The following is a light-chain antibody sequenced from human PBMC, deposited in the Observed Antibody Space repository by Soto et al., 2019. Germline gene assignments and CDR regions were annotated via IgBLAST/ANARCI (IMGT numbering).Light chain of an antibody. CDR2: ATS. Sequence: PLTQSPSSLAASVGDRLTLSCRASRNVSIYLNWYQHKPGKGPTLLIHATSNLQIGIPARFTGSGSGTEFALTISGLQSEDFAVYYCQQFSVWHRTFGQGTKVDIK. CDR1: RNVSIY. CDR3: QQFSVWHRT. J-gene: IGKJ1*01. V-gene: IGKV1-39*01.